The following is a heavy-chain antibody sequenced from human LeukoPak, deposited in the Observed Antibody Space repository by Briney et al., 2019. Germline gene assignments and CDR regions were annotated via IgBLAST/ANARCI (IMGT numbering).Heavy chain of an antibody. D-gene: IGHD5-24*01. CDR2: IHPSGIT. CDR3: ARGQDAFKTGY. Sequence: SETLSLTCTVSGGSLTNGYYYWTWIRQYPGKGLEWIGYIHPSGITDYNPSLKSRITMSLDMSQNQFSLKLTSETAADTAIYYCARGQDAFKTGYWGQGTLVTVSS. CDR1: GGSLTNGYYY. V-gene: IGHV4-31*03. J-gene: IGHJ4*02.